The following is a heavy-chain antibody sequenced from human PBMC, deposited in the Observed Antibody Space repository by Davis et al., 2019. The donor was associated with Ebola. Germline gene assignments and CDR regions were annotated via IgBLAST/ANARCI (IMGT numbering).Heavy chain of an antibody. D-gene: IGHD3-10*01. CDR2: INPNSGGT. V-gene: IGHV1-2*06. J-gene: IGHJ6*04. CDR3: AREGYYGSGSYGMDV. CDR1: GYNFNDYY. Sequence: AASVKVSCKASGYNFNDYYMHWVRQAPGQGLEWMGRINPNSGGTNYAQKFQGRVTMTRDTSISTAYMELSRLRSDDTAVYYCAREGYYGSGSYGMDVWGKGTTVTVSS.